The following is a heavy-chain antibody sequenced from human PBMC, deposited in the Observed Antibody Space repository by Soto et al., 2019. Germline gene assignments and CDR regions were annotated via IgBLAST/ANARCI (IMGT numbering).Heavy chain of an antibody. CDR2: ISGSGGST. Sequence: EVQLLESGGGLVQPGGSLRLSCAASGFTFSTYAMNWVRQAPGMGLEWVLGISGSGGSTHYADAVKGRFTISRDNSKNTRYLQMDSLRAEDTAVYYCAKQSPYSNSWYDIDYWGQGTLVIVST. V-gene: IGHV3-23*01. J-gene: IGHJ4*02. CDR1: GFTFSTYA. D-gene: IGHD6-13*01. CDR3: AKQSPYSNSWYDIDY.